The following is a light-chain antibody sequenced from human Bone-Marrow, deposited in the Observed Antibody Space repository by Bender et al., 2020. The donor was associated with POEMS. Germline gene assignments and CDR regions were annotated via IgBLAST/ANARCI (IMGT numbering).Light chain of an antibody. V-gene: IGLV2-14*02. J-gene: IGLJ1*01. CDR3: SSYALSGTYV. CDR1: GADVGSYNL. CDR2: DVT. Sequence: QSALTQPASVSGSPGQSITISCTGSGADVGSYNLVSWYQQRPGKAPKLMIYDVTQRPSRVPDRFSGSKSGNTASLTISGLQAEDEADYYCSSYALSGTYVFGSGTQVTVL.